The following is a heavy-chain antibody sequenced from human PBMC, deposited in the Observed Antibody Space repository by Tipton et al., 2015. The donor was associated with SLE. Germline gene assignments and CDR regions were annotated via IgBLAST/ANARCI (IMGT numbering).Heavy chain of an antibody. J-gene: IGHJ2*01. Sequence: TLSLTCTVSGGSISSGGYYWSWIRQHPAKGLEWIGYIYYSGSTHYNPSLKSRVTISVDTSKNQFSLKLTSVTAADTAVYYCARDNPRSQQLVHRGYFDLWGRGTLVTVSS. CDR2: IYYSGST. CDR3: ARDNPRSQQLVHRGYFDL. V-gene: IGHV4-31*03. D-gene: IGHD6-13*01. CDR1: GGSISSGGYY.